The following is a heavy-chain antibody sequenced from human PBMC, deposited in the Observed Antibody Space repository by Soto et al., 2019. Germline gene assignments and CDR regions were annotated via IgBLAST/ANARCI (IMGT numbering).Heavy chain of an antibody. D-gene: IGHD6-13*01. CDR1: GYTFTIYG. Sequence: ASVKVSCKASGYTFTIYGISWVLQSPLQGLDWMACINPYNGNTKYAEKFLGRVTVTTDTSTATAYMEVRSLTSDGTAVFYCARVGVGLAAPRVWPYWGQGTPVTVSS. J-gene: IGHJ4*02. CDR3: ARVGVGLAAPRVWPY. CDR2: INPYNGNT. V-gene: IGHV1-18*01.